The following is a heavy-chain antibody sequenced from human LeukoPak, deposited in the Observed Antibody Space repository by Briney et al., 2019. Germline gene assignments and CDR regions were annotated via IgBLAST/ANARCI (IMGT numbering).Heavy chain of an antibody. Sequence: PSETLSLTCAVYGGSFSGYYWSWIRQPPGTGLEWIGEINHSGSTNYNPSLKSRVTISLDTSKNQFSLKLTSVTAADTAVYYCARDGGYGSGSYLWGQGTLVTVSS. D-gene: IGHD3-10*01. V-gene: IGHV4-34*01. CDR3: ARDGGYGSGSYL. CDR1: GGSFSGYY. CDR2: INHSGST. J-gene: IGHJ4*02.